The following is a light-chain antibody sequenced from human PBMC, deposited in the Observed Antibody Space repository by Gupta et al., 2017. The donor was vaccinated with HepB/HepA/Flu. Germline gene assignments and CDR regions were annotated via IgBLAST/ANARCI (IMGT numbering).Light chain of an antibody. CDR1: QSLVHSNGYNY. CDR2: LGS. V-gene: IGKV2-28*01. Sequence: DIVITQSPLSLPVTPGEPASTSCRSSQSLVHSNGYNYLDWYLQKPGQSPQLLIYLGSNRASGVPDRFSGSGSGADFTLKISRVEADDVGVYYCMQALHSPRTFGQGTKLEIK. CDR3: MQALHSPRT. J-gene: IGKJ2*02.